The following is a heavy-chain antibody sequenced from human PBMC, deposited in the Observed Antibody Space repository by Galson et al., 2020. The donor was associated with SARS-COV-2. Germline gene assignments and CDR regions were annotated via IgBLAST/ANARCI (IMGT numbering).Heavy chain of an antibody. CDR3: ARDRITGTGYGMDV. CDR1: GYTFTGYY. Sequence: ASVKVSCKASGYTFTGYYMHWVRQAPGQGLEWMGWINPNSGGTNYAQKFQGWVTMTRDTSISTAYMELSRLRSDDTAVYYCARDRITGTGYGMDVWGQGTTVTVSS. V-gene: IGHV1-2*04. J-gene: IGHJ6*02. CDR2: INPNSGGT. D-gene: IGHD1-20*01.